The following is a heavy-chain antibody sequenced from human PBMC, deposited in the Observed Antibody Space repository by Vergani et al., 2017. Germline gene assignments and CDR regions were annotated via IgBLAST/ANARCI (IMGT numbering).Heavy chain of an antibody. J-gene: IGHJ5*02. CDR2: IWYDGSKK. CDR1: GFTFSIYG. V-gene: IGHV3-33*01. D-gene: IGHD3-3*01. Sequence: QVQLVESGGGVVQPGRSLRLSCAASGFTFSIYGMHWVRQAPGKGLGLVAVIWYDGSKKYYADSVKGRFTISRDNSKNTLYLQMSRLSAEDTAVYYGGREGRFLEWLGEFDTWGQGTLVTVSS. CDR3: GREGRFLEWLGEFDT.